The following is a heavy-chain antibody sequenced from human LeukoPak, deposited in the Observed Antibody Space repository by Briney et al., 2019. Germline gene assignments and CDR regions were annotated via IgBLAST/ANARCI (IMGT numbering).Heavy chain of an antibody. D-gene: IGHD3-22*01. CDR1: GFTFSTYS. CDR3: ARAPPRFDSSGYYPDY. CDR2: ISSSSTYI. Sequence: PGGSLRLSCAASGFTFSTYSLNWVRQAPGKGLEWVSSISSSSTYIYYADSVKGRFTISRDNAKNSLYLQMNSLRAEDTAVYYCARAPPRFDSSGYYPDYWGQGTLVTVSP. V-gene: IGHV3-21*01. J-gene: IGHJ4*02.